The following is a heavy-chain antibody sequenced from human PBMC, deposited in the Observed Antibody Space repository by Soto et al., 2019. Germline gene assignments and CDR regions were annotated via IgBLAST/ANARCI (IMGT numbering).Heavy chain of an antibody. CDR2: INHSGST. V-gene: IGHV4-34*01. CDR1: GGSFSGYY. CDR3: ARKTLGYCSGGSCYGLGWFDP. J-gene: IGHJ5*02. D-gene: IGHD2-15*01. Sequence: QVQLQQWGAGLLKPSETLSLTCAVYGGSFSGYYWSWIRQPPGKWLEWIGEINHSGSTNYNPSLTSRVTISVDTAKNQFSLKLSSVTAADTAVYYCARKTLGYCSGGSCYGLGWFDPWGQGTLVTVSS.